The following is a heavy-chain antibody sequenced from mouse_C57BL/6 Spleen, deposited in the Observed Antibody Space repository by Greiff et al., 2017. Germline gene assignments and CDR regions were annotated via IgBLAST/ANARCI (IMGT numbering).Heavy chain of an antibody. Sequence: VKLVESGAELVKPGASVKLSCKASGYTFTEYTIHWVKQRSGQGLEWIGWFYPGSGSIKYNEKFKDKATLTADKSSSTVYMELSRLTSEDSAVYFCARHEDDGYYLYAMDYWGQGTSVTVSS. CDR2: FYPGSGSI. D-gene: IGHD2-3*01. V-gene: IGHV1-62-2*01. J-gene: IGHJ4*01. CDR3: ARHEDDGYYLYAMDY. CDR1: GYTFTEYT.